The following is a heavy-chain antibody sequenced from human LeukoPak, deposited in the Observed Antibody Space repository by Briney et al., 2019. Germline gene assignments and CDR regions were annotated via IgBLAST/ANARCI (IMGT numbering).Heavy chain of an antibody. V-gene: IGHV3-21*01. CDR3: ARYCSSTSCSIASYYYYYYMDV. D-gene: IGHD2-2*01. Sequence: GSLRLSCAASGFTFSSYSMNWVRQAPGKGLEWVSSISSSSSYIYYADSVKGRFTISRDNAKNSLYLQMNSLRAEDTAVYYCARYCSSTSCSIASYYYYYYMDVWGKGTTVTVSS. J-gene: IGHJ6*03. CDR2: ISSSSSYI. CDR1: GFTFSSYS.